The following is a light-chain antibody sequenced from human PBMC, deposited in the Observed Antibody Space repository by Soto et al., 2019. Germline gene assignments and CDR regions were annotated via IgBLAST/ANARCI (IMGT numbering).Light chain of an antibody. CDR3: QQYNNWPPP. CDR2: GAS. J-gene: IGKJ5*01. Sequence: IVLTQSPGTLSLSPWERATLSCRASQSVWYQQKPGQAPRLLMFGASSRATGIPARFSGSGSGTEFTLTISSLQSEDFAVYYCQQYNNWPPPFGQGTRLEIK. CDR1: QSV. V-gene: IGKV3-15*01.